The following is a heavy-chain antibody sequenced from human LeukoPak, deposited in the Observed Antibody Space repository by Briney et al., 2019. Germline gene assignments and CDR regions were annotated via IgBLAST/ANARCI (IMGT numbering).Heavy chain of an antibody. CDR3: ARLDPLFYGSGMDY. CDR2: TDSTGASI. D-gene: IGHD3-10*01. Sequence: GGSLRLSCVASGFTLSSYSMHWVRQAPGKGLEWVSSTDSTGASIYYADSVKGRFTISRDNAKNSLYLQMDTLRAEDTAVYYCARLDPLFYGSGMDYWGQGARVIVSS. V-gene: IGHV3-21*01. CDR1: GFTLSSYS. J-gene: IGHJ4*02.